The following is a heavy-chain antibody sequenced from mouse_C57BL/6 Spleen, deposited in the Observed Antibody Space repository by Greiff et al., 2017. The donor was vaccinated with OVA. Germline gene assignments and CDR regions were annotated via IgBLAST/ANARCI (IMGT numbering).Heavy chain of an antibody. J-gene: IGHJ3*01. CDR1: GFTFSNYW. V-gene: IGHV6-3*01. Sequence: EVNLVESGGGLVQPGGSMKLSCVASGFTFSNYWMNWVRQSPEKGLEWVAQIRLKSDNYATHYAESVKGRFTISRDDSKSSVYLQMNNLRAEDTGIYYCTGEGGFAYWGQGTLVTVSA. CDR2: IRLKSDNYAT. CDR3: TGEGGFAY.